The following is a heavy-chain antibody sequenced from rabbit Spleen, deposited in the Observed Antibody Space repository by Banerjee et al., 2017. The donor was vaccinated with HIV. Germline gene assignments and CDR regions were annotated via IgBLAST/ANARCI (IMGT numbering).Heavy chain of an antibody. V-gene: IGHV1S43*01. CDR1: GIDFSRGYD. CDR3: ARGINADSVTRLDL. J-gene: IGHJ3*01. CDR2: VWAGSSSYT. D-gene: IGHD2-1*01. Sequence: QQQLVESGGGLVKPGASLTLTCKASGIDFSRGYDMCWVRLAPGKGLEWIGCVWAGSSSYTHYASWAKGRFSISRSTSLHTVTLQMTSLTAADTATYFCARGINADSVTRLDLWGQGTLVTVS.